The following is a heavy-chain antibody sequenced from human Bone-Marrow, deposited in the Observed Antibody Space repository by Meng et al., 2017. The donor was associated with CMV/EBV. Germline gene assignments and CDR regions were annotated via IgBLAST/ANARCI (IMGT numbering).Heavy chain of an antibody. Sequence: ASVKVSCKASGYTFTKYGINWVRQAPGQGLEWMGWISAYNGNTSNAQKFQDRVTMTTDTYMSIAYMELRSLRSDDTAVYYCARSIGSRYPHYGLDVWGQGTTVTVSS. CDR3: ARSIGSRYPHYGLDV. CDR2: ISAYNGNT. D-gene: IGHD6-6*01. J-gene: IGHJ6*02. V-gene: IGHV1-18*01. CDR1: GYTFTKYG.